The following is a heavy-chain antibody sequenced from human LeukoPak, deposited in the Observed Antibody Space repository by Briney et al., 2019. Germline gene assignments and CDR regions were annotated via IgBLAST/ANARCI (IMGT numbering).Heavy chain of an antibody. Sequence: NASETLSLTCTVSGGSISSYYWSWIRQPPGKGLEWIGYIYYSGSTNHNPSLKSRVTISVDTSKNQFSLKLSSVTAADTAVYYCARSIAVAGYYFDYWGQGTLVTVSS. CDR1: GGSISSYY. CDR2: IYYSGST. D-gene: IGHD6-19*01. CDR3: ARSIAVAGYYFDY. V-gene: IGHV4-59*01. J-gene: IGHJ4*02.